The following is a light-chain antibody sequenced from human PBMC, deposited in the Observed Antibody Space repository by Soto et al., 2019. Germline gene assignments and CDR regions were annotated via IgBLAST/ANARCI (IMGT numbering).Light chain of an antibody. CDR3: QQYNSYSPT. CDR1: QNIRTK. CDR2: DAS. J-gene: IGKJ2*01. V-gene: IGKV1-5*01. Sequence: GDRVTITCRASQNIRTKLAWYQQKPGKAPKFLIYDASGLESGVPSRFSGSGSGTEFTLTISSLQPDDFAAYYCQQYNSYSPTFGQGTKLEIK.